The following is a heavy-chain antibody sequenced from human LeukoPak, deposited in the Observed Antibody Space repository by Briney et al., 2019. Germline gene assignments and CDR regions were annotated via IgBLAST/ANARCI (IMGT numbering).Heavy chain of an antibody. Sequence: ASVKVSCKASGYTFTSYDINWVRQATGQGLEWMGWMNPNSGNTGYAQKFQGRVTITRNTSISTAYMELSSLRSEDTAVYYCARLVVVPAAIKEYYYYYMDVWGKGTTVTVSS. V-gene: IGHV1-8*03. CDR1: GYTFTSYD. D-gene: IGHD2-2*01. CDR2: MNPNSGNT. CDR3: ARLVVVPAAIKEYYYYYMDV. J-gene: IGHJ6*03.